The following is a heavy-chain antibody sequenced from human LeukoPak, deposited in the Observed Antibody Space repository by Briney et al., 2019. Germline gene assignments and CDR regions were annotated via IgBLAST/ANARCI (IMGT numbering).Heavy chain of an antibody. CDR2: INPNSGGT. CDR3: ARDRGGSGTSCYDY. CDR1: GCTFTGYY. D-gene: IGHD2-2*01. J-gene: IGHJ4*02. Sequence: GASVKVSCKTSGCTFTGYYIHWVRQAPGQGLEWMGRINPNSGGTNYAQKFQGRVTMTRDTSISTAYVELSRLTSDDTAVYYCARDRGGSGTSCYDYWGQGTLVTVSS. V-gene: IGHV1-2*06.